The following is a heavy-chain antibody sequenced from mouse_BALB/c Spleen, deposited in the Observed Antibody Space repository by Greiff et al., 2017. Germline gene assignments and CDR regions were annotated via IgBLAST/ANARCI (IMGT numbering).Heavy chain of an antibody. J-gene: IGHJ2*01. D-gene: IGHD6-2*01. CDR2: ISDGGSYT. CDR1: GFTFSDYY. CDR3: ARDGRPSLDY. Sequence: EVKLVESGGGLVKPGGSLKLSCAASGFTFSDYYMYWVRQTPEKRLEWVATISDGGSYTYYPDSVKGRFTISRDNAKNNLYLQMSSLKSEDTAMYYCARDGRPSLDYWGQGTTLTVSS. V-gene: IGHV5-4*02.